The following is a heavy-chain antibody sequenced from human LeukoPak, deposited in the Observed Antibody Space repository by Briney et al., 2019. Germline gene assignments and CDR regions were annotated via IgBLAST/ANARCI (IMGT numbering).Heavy chain of an antibody. CDR2: IYYSGST. V-gene: IGHV4-59*12. Sequence: SETLSLTCTVSGGSISSYYWSWIRQPPGKGLEWIGYIYYSGSTNYNPSLKSRVTISVDTSKNQFSLKLSSVTAADTAAYYCARAPKTSYYDSSGYYYYFDYWGQGTLVTVSS. CDR3: ARAPKTSYYDSSGYYYYFDY. D-gene: IGHD3-22*01. CDR1: GGSISSYY. J-gene: IGHJ4*02.